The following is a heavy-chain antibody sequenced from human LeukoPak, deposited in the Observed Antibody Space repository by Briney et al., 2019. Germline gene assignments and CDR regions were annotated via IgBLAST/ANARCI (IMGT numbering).Heavy chain of an antibody. V-gene: IGHV3-66*01. J-gene: IGHJ4*02. D-gene: IGHD3-10*01. CDR2: IYSGGST. CDR1: GFTVSSNY. Sequence: GGSLRLSCAASGFTVSSNYMSWVRQAPGKGLEWASVIYSGGSTYYADSVKGRFTISRDNSKNTLYLQMNSLRAEDTAVYYCARDTTGYGSGDYWGQGTLVTVSS. CDR3: ARDTTGYGSGDY.